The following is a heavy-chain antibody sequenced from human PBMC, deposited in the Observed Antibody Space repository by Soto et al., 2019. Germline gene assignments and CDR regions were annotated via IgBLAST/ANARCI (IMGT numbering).Heavy chain of an antibody. Sequence: GESLKISCKGSGYSFTSYWIGWVREMPGKGLEWMGIIYPGDSDTRYSPSFQGQVTISADKSISTAYLQWSSLKASDTAMYYCARQGGSSWYGYYFDYWGQGTLVTSPQ. D-gene: IGHD6-13*01. CDR2: IYPGDSDT. V-gene: IGHV5-51*01. CDR1: GYSFTSYW. J-gene: IGHJ4*02. CDR3: ARQGGSSWYGYYFDY.